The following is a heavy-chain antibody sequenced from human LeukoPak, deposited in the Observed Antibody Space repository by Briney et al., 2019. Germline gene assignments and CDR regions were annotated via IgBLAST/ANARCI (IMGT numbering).Heavy chain of an antibody. V-gene: IGHV3-20*04. CDR3: SRDIGSKLERGNWFDP. D-gene: IGHD1-1*01. J-gene: IGHJ5*02. CDR2: INWNGGST. Sequence: GGSLRLSCAASGFTFDDYGMSWVRQAPGKGLEWVSGINWNGGSTGYADSVKGRFTISRDNAKNSLYLQMNSLRAEDTAVYYCSRDIGSKLERGNWFDPWGQGTLVTVSS. CDR1: GFTFDDYG.